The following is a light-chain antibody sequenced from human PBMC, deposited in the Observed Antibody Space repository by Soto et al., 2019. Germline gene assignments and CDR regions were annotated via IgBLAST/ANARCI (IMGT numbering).Light chain of an antibody. CDR3: QQYGSSPLT. CDR1: QSVSSSY. Sequence: EIGLTQSPGTLSLPPGERATLSCRASQSVSSSYLAWYQQKPGQAPRLLIYGASSRATGIPDRFSGSGSGTDFTLTISRLEPEDFAVYYCQQYGSSPLTFGGGTKVEI. V-gene: IGKV3-20*01. CDR2: GAS. J-gene: IGKJ4*01.